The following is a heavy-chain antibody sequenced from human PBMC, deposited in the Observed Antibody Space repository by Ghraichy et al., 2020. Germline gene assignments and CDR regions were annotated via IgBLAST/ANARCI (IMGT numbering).Heavy chain of an antibody. J-gene: IGHJ4*02. CDR2: IYYSGTT. CDR3: ARYDFWSGHDY. Sequence: SETLSLTCTVSGGSIINHYWGWIRQPPGKGLEWIGGIYYSGTTYYNPSLKSRVTISVDTSKNQFSLKLSSVTAADTAVYYCARYDFWSGHDYWGQGTLLTGSS. CDR1: GGSIINHY. D-gene: IGHD3-3*01. V-gene: IGHV4-39*01.